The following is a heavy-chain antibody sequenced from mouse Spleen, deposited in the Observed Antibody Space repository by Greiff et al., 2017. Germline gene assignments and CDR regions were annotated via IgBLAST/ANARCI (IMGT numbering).Heavy chain of an antibody. CDR1: GYSFTGYF. CDR2: INPYNGDT. CDR3: GRYRGNPYYAMDY. J-gene: IGHJ4*01. D-gene: IGHD2-1*01. Sequence: DVKLQESGPELVKPGASVKISCKASGYSFTGYFMNWVKQSHGKSLEWIGRINPYNGDTFYNQKFKGKATLTVDKSSSTAHMELLSLTSEDSAVYYCGRYRGNPYYAMDYWGQGTSVTVSS. V-gene: IGHV1-37*01.